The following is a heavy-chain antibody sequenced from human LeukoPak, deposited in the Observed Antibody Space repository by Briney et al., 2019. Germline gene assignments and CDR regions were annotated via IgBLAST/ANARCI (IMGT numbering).Heavy chain of an antibody. CDR1: GFTFDEYA. CDR3: AKPPYSSGWYGRDV. D-gene: IGHD6-19*01. V-gene: IGHV3-43*02. Sequence: PGGSLRLSCAASGFTFDEYAMHWVRQAPGKGLEWVSLISGDGGSTYYADSVKGRFTISRDNSKNSLHLQMNSLRTEDTALYYCAKPPYSSGWYGRDVWGQGTTLTVSS. CDR2: ISGDGGST. J-gene: IGHJ6*02.